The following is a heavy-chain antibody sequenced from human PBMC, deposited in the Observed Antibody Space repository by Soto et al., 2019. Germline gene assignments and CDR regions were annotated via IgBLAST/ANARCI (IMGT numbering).Heavy chain of an antibody. CDR1: GGSIRSGGYN. J-gene: IGHJ1*01. V-gene: IGHV4-31*03. CDR2: ILHTGNT. CDR3: ARDLGKLITPEQ. D-gene: IGHD7-27*01. Sequence: SETLSLTCTVSGGSIRSGGYNWSWIRQLPGKGLEWIGYILHTGNTYYNPSLKSRVTISVDTSQNQFSLRLSSVTAADTALYYCARDLGKLITPEQWGQGVLVTVSS.